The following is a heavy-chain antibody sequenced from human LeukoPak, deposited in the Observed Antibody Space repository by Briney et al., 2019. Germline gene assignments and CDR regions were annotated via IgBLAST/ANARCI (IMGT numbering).Heavy chain of an antibody. CDR1: GFTFSSYG. CDR2: MQYTGSAK. CDR3: AKSAACSVGSCYPWYFDL. D-gene: IGHD2-15*01. V-gene: IGHV3-30*02. Sequence: PGGSLRLSCAASGFTFSSYGMHWVRQAPGKGLEWVTYMQYTGSAKYYADSVKGRFTISRDNSKNTLYLQMNSLRAEGTAVYYCAKSAACSVGSCYPWYFDLWGRGTLVTVSS. J-gene: IGHJ2*01.